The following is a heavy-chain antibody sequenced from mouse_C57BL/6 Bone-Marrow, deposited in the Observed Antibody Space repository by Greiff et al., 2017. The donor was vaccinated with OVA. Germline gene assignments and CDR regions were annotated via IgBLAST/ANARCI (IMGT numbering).Heavy chain of an antibody. CDR1: GYTFTSYG. Sequence: EVKLLESGAELVRPGSSVKMSCKTSGYTFTSYGINWVKQRPGQGLEWIGYIYIGNGYTEYNEKFKGKATLTSDTSSSTAYMQLSSLTSEDSAIYFCARTYGSSPHWYFDVWGTGTTVTVSS. V-gene: IGHV1-58*01. CDR3: ARTYGSSPHWYFDV. D-gene: IGHD1-1*01. J-gene: IGHJ1*03. CDR2: IYIGNGYT.